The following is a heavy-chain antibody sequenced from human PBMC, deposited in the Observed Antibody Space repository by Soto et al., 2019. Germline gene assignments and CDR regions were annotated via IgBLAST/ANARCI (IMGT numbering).Heavy chain of an antibody. CDR2: IIPILGIA. CDR1: GGTFSSYT. D-gene: IGHD4-17*01. CDR3: ARAAIDPTGFDY. J-gene: IGHJ4*02. V-gene: IGHV1-69*02. Sequence: QVQLVQSGAEVKKPGSSVKVSCKASGGTFSSYTISWVRQAPGQGLEWMGRIIPILGIANYAQKFQGRVTITADKSTSTAYMELSSLRSEDTVVYYCARAAIDPTGFDYWGQGTLVTVSS.